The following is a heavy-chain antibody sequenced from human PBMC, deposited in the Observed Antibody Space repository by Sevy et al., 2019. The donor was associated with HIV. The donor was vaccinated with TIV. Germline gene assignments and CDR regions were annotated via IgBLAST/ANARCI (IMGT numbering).Heavy chain of an antibody. J-gene: IGHJ3*02. D-gene: IGHD3-3*01. CDR3: AKEYYDFWSGYYRRDAFDI. Sequence: ASVKVSCTASGYTFTSYGISWVRQAPGQGLEWMGWISAYNGNTNYAQKLQGRVTLTTDTSTSTAYMELRSLRSDDTAVYYCAKEYYDFWSGYYRRDAFDIWGKGTMVTVSS. CDR2: ISAYNGNT. CDR1: GYTFTSYG. V-gene: IGHV1-18*01.